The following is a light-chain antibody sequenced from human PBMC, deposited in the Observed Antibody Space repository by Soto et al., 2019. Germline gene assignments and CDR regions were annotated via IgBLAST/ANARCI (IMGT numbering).Light chain of an antibody. Sequence: DIQMTQSPSSLSASVGDRVTITCRASQSIRNDLGWYQQKPGKAPKLLIYKASTLKSGVPSRFSGSGSGTEFTLTISSLQPEDFATYYCQQSYSTLWTFGQGTKVDIK. V-gene: IGKV1-39*01. J-gene: IGKJ1*01. CDR3: QQSYSTLWT. CDR1: QSIRND. CDR2: KAS.